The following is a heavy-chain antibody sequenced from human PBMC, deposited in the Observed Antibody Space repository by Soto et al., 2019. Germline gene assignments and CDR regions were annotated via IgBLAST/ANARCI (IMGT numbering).Heavy chain of an antibody. CDR2: LKSDNGGT. Sequence: QVQLVQSGAEVKPPGASVKVSCKASGYTFTGHYMHWVRQVSGKRLEHLGWLKSDNGGTYYAPKFQGRVTFTGDTSTSTAYMELNGLQSDDTAVYFCARDLCPLGSGTACPLYGLDIWGQGTTVVVS. CDR3: ARDLCPLGSGTACPLYGLDI. J-gene: IGHJ6*02. D-gene: IGHD3-10*01. CDR1: GYTFTGHY. V-gene: IGHV1-2*02.